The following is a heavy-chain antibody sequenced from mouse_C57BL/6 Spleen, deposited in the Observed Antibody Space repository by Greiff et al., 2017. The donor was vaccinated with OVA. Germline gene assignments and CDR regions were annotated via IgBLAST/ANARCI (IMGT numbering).Heavy chain of an antibody. Sequence: QVHVKQSGAELVKPGASVKISCKASGYAFSSYWMNWVKQRPGKGLEWIGQIYPGDGDTNYNGKFKGKATLTADKSSSPAYMQLSSLTSEDSAVYFCARRDYYGPHYWGQGTTLTVSS. CDR3: ARRDYYGPHY. CDR2: IYPGDGDT. CDR1: GYAFSSYW. D-gene: IGHD1-1*01. V-gene: IGHV1-80*01. J-gene: IGHJ2*01.